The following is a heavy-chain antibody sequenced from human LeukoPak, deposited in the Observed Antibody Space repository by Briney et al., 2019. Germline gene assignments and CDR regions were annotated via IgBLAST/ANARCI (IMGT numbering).Heavy chain of an antibody. CDR1: GFTFSSYW. Sequence: GGSLRLSCAASGFTFSSYWMSWVRQAPGKGLEWVANIKQDGSEKYYVDSVKGRFTISRDNAKNSLYLQMNSLRAEDTAVYYCARIPSLSWQQPFDYWGQGTLVTVTS. J-gene: IGHJ4*02. CDR3: ARIPSLSWQQPFDY. CDR2: IKQDGSEK. D-gene: IGHD6-13*01. V-gene: IGHV3-7*01.